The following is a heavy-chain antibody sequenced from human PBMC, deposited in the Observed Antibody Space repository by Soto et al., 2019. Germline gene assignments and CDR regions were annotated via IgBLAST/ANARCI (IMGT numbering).Heavy chain of an antibody. V-gene: IGHV3-33*01. CDR2: LWYDGSNK. D-gene: IGHD2-15*01. J-gene: IGHJ6*02. Sequence: QVQLVESGGGVVQPGRSLRLSCAPSGFTFSSYGMHWVRQAPGKGLGWVAVLWYDGSNKYYADSVKGRFTISRDNSKNTLYLQMNSLRAEDTAVYYCARDPGGSCYFCMDVWGQGTTVTVSS. CDR1: GFTFSSYG. CDR3: ARDPGGSCYFCMDV.